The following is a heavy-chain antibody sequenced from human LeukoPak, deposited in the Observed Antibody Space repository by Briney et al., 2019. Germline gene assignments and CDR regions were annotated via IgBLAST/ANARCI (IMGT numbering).Heavy chain of an antibody. J-gene: IGHJ4*02. CDR2: INHSGST. D-gene: IGHD3-16*02. Sequence: PSETLSLTCAAYGGSFSGYYWSWIRQPPGEGLEWIGEINHSGSTNYNPSLKSRVTISVDTSKNQFSLKLSSVTAADTAVYYCARGRGDYIWGSYRYYVSYYFDYWGQGTLVTVSS. CDR1: GGSFSGYY. V-gene: IGHV4-34*01. CDR3: ARGRGDYIWGSYRYYVSYYFDY.